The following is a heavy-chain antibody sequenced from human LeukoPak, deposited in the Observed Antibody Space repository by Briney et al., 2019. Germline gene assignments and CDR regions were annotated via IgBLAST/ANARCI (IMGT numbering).Heavy chain of an antibody. CDR2: IYYSGNT. V-gene: IGHV4-39*01. Sequence: SETLSLTCTVSGVSISSSNSYWGWIRQPPGKGLEWIGSIYYSGNTYYSASLKSQVSISIDTSKNQFSLKLTSVTAADTAVYYCARQTGSGLFILPGGQGTLVTVSS. CDR3: ARQTGSGLFILP. J-gene: IGHJ4*02. D-gene: IGHD3/OR15-3a*01. CDR1: GVSISSSNSY.